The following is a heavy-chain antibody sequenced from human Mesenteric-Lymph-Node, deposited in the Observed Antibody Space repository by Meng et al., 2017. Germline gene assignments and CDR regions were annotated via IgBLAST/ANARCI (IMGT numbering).Heavy chain of an antibody. Sequence: GESLKISCAASGFTFSSYWMSWVRQAPGKGLEWVANIKQDGSEKYYVDSVKGRFTISRDNAKNSLYLQMNYLGVDDTAVYYCARVDSTSSADFWGQGTLVTVSS. CDR3: ARVDSTSSADF. J-gene: IGHJ4*02. CDR1: GFTFSSYW. D-gene: IGHD6-6*01. CDR2: IKQDGSEK. V-gene: IGHV3-7*01.